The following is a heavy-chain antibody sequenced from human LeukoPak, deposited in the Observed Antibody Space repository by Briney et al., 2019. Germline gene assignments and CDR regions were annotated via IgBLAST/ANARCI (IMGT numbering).Heavy chain of an antibody. CDR3: ARFPRDPWRFDY. V-gene: IGHV3-7*03. CDR2: IKEDGSES. CDR1: GFTFSSDW. Sequence: GGSLRLSCVVSGFTFSSDWMTWDRQAPGKGLEWVANIKEDGSESYYVDSVKGRFTISRDNTKNSLYLQMNSLRAEDTAVYYCARFPRDPWRFDYWGQGTLVSVSS. J-gene: IGHJ4*02. D-gene: IGHD5-12*01.